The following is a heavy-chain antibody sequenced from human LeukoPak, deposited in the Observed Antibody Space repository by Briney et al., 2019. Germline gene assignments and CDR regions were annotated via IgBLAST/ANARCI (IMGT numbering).Heavy chain of an antibody. J-gene: IGHJ6*03. CDR3: AKDEEVPVYYYTDV. CDR1: GFIFSNYA. Sequence: GGSLRLSCAASGFIFSNYAMQWVRQAPGMGLEWVAFIRYDGGNTYYADSVKGRFTISRDNSKNTMYLQMNSLNAEDTAVYYCAKDEEVPVYYYTDVWGRGTTVTISS. D-gene: IGHD2-2*01. CDR2: IRYDGGNT. V-gene: IGHV3-30*02.